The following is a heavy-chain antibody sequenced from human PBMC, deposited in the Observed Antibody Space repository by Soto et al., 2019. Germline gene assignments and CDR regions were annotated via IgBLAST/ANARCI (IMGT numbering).Heavy chain of an antibody. V-gene: IGHV3-74*01. CDR1: GFPFSSYW. CDR2: INTDATRT. Sequence: GGSLRLSCAASGFPFSSYWIHWVRQAPGKGLVWFSRINTDATRTSYADSVKGRFTVSRDNDKDTVYLQMSSLRAEDTAVYYCARDRASSSYAHYGMDVWGQGTTVTVSS. J-gene: IGHJ6*02. CDR3: ARDRASSSYAHYGMDV. D-gene: IGHD6-13*01.